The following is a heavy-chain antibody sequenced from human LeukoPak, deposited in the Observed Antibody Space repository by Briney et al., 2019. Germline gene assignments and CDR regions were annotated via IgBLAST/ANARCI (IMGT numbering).Heavy chain of an antibody. J-gene: IGHJ4*02. CDR2: INPNSDYT. D-gene: IGHD2-21*01. CDR1: GYTFTDYY. V-gene: IGHV1-2*02. Sequence: ASVKVSCKASGYTFTDYYIHWVRQAPGQGLEWMGWINPNSDYTFYAQEFQGRVTLTRDTSISTVYMELTTLTSDDTALYYCAVAPGDYWGQGTLVSVSA. CDR3: AVAPGDY.